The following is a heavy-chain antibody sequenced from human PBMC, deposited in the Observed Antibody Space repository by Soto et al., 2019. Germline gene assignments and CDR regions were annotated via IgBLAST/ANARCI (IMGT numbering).Heavy chain of an antibody. CDR1: GFTFSSYW. D-gene: IGHD1-20*01. J-gene: IGHJ6*03. Sequence: GGSLRLSCAASGFTFSSYWMSWVRQAPGKGLEWVANIKQDGSEKYYVDSVKGRFTISRDNAKNSLYLQMNSLRAEDTAVYYCARAMGTYNWNDVYYYYYMDVWGKGTTVTVSS. CDR2: IKQDGSEK. V-gene: IGHV3-7*01. CDR3: ARAMGTYNWNDVYYYYYMDV.